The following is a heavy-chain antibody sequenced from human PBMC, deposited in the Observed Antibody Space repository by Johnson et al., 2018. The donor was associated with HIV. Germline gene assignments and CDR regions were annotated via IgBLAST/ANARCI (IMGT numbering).Heavy chain of an antibody. V-gene: IGHV3-30*02. CDR3: AKDRTHEPFDS. CDR2: IRYDGSNK. J-gene: IGHJ3*02. CDR1: GFTFSSYG. Sequence: QVQLVESGGGVVQPGGSLRLSCAASGFTFSSYGMHWVRQAPGKGLEWVAFIRYDGSNKYYADSVKGRFTISRDNSKNTLYLQMNSLRAEDTAVYYCAKDRTHEPFDSWGQGTMVTVSS.